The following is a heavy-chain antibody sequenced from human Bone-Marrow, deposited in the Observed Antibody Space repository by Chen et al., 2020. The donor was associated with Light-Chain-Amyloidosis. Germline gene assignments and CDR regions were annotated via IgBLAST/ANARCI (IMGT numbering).Heavy chain of an antibody. Sequence: EVQLELSGPEVKKPGESLKLSCKGPGYTFPNYWIGWVRQMPGKGLEWMGVICPDDSDAKYSPSFEGQFPIAADKSITTSYLRWRSLKASDTAMYYCARRRDGYNFDYWGQGTLVTVSS. J-gene: IGHJ4*02. V-gene: IGHV5-51*01. CDR1: GYTFPNYW. CDR2: ICPDDSDA. CDR3: ARRRDGYNFDY. D-gene: IGHD5-12*01.